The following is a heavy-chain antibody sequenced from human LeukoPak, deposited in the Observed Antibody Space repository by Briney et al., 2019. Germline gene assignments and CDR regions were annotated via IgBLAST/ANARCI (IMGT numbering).Heavy chain of an antibody. Sequence: GGSLRLSCAASGFTFSDYYMSWIRQAPGKGLEWVSYITHTGSNIYYRDSVKGRFTLSRDNAKNPLYLQMNSLRAEDTAMYYCVRVATIRGRLDYWGQGTLVTVSS. D-gene: IGHD5-24*01. CDR1: GFTFSDYY. CDR3: VRVATIRGRLDY. V-gene: IGHV3-11*01. CDR2: ITHTGSNI. J-gene: IGHJ4*02.